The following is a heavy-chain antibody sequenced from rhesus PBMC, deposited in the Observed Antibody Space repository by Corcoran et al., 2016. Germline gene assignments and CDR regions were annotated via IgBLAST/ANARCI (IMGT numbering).Heavy chain of an antibody. J-gene: IGHJ4*01. V-gene: IGHV4-173*01. CDR2: ISGSGGRT. Sequence: QLQLQESGPGLVKPSETLSLTCAVSGGSISSNYWSWIRQPPGKGLEWIGRISGSGGRTDYNPCVKSRVTISTDTSKNQLYLKLSSVTAADTAVYYCAKSGARGYSGYGDFDYWGQGVLVTVSS. CDR3: AKSGARGYSGYGDFDY. CDR1: GGSISSNY. D-gene: IGHD5-42*01.